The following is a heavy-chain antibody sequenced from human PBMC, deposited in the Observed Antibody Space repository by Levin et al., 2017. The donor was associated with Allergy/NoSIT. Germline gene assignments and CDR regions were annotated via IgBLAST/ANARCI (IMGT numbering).Heavy chain of an antibody. CDR1: GFTFSSYA. V-gene: IGHV3-30-3*01. CDR2: ISYDGSNK. Sequence: TGGSLRLSCAASGFTFSSYAMHWVRQAPGKGLEWVAVISYDGSNKYYADSVKGRFTISRDNSKNTLYLQMNSLRAEDTAVYYCARYIVVVPAAMDYYYGMDVRGQGTTVTVSS. CDR3: ARYIVVVPAAMDYYYGMDV. J-gene: IGHJ6*02. D-gene: IGHD2-2*01.